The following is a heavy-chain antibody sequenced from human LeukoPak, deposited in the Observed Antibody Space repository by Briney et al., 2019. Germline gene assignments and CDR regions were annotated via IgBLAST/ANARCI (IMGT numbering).Heavy chain of an antibody. Sequence: SETLSLTCNVSGDSVSSVDWSWIRQPPGKGLEWIGYIYYNGYTDYNPSLKSRVTISVDTSKNQLSLHMSSVTASDSAIYYSARHRRNLNEDRFREGEPNFDYWGQGTLVTVSS. J-gene: IGHJ4*02. D-gene: IGHD1-14*01. CDR3: ARHRRNLNEDRFREGEPNFDY. CDR1: GDSVSSVD. V-gene: IGHV4-59*08. CDR2: IYYNGYT.